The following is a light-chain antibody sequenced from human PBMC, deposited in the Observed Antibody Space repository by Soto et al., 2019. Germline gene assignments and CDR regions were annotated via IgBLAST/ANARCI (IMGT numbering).Light chain of an antibody. J-gene: IGLJ1*01. CDR1: SSDVGGYNY. CDR2: DVS. CDR3: YSYTTSSTYV. V-gene: IGLV2-14*01. Sequence: QSALTQPASVSGSPGHSITISCTGTSSDVGGYNYVSWYQQHPPKAPKLMIYDVSNRPSGVSDRFSGSKSGNTASLTISGLQAEDEADYYCYSYTTSSTYVFGTGTKLTVL.